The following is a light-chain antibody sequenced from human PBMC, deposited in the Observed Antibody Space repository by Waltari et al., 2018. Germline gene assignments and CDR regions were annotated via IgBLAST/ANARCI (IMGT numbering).Light chain of an antibody. Sequence: QSALTQPASVSGSPGQSITISCTGTSSDVGSFNIVSWYQHHPGKAPKLMIYEDRKRPSGVSNRFSGSKSDNTASLTISGLQAEDEAEYYCCSYAGRSTAVFGGGTKLTVL. J-gene: IGLJ2*01. CDR3: CSYAGRSTAV. CDR1: SSDVGSFNI. CDR2: EDR. V-gene: IGLV2-23*01.